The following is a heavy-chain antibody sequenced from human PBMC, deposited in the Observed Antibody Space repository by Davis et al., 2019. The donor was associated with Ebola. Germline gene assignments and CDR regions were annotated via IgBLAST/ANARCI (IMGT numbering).Heavy chain of an antibody. Sequence: MPSETLSLTCTVSGGSISSHYWSWIRQSPEKGLEWIGYVYFSGSTNYNPSLKSRVTISVDTSKNQFSLKLSSVTAADTAVYYCARDLPTPYGSGSYFDYYYGMDVWGKGTTVTVSS. CDR3: ARDLPTPYGSGSYFDYYYGMDV. CDR2: VYFSGST. CDR1: GGSISSHY. V-gene: IGHV4-59*11. D-gene: IGHD3-10*01. J-gene: IGHJ6*04.